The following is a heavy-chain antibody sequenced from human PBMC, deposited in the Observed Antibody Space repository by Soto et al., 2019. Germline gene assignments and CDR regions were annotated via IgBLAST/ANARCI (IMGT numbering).Heavy chain of an antibody. V-gene: IGHV1-3*01. Sequence: QVQPVQSGAEVKKPGASVKVSCKASGYTFTSYAMHWVRQAPGQRLEWMGWINAGNGNTKYSQKFQGRVTITRDTSASTAYMELSSLSSEDTAVYYCARGDGSYYFDYWGQGTLVTVSS. CDR3: ARGDGSYYFDY. D-gene: IGHD3-10*01. CDR1: GYTFTSYA. J-gene: IGHJ4*02. CDR2: INAGNGNT.